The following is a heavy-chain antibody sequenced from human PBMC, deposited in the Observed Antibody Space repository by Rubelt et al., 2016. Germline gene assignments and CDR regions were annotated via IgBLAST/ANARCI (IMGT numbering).Heavy chain of an antibody. CDR2: IIPIFGTE. D-gene: IGHD3-10*01. CDR1: GGTFSSYA. CDR3: ALNYYGSGSRDY. Sequence: QVQLVQSGAEVKKPGSSVKVSCKASGGTFSSYAISWVRQAPGQGLEWMGGIIPIFGTENYEQKFQGGVTITADESTSTAYMELSSLRSEDTAVYYCALNYYGSGSRDYWGQGTLVTVSS. J-gene: IGHJ4*02. V-gene: IGHV1-69*01.